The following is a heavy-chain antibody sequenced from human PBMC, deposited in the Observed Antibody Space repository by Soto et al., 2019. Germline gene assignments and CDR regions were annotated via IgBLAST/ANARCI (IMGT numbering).Heavy chain of an antibody. CDR2: IYYSGST. J-gene: IGHJ4*02. CDR3: ARPIAAAGIYFDY. D-gene: IGHD6-13*01. Sequence: SETLSLTCTVSGGSISSSSYYWGWIRQPPGKGLEWIGSIYYSGSTYYNPSLKSRVTISVDTSKNQFSLKLSSVTAADTAVYYCARPIAAAGIYFDYWGQGTLVTVSS. V-gene: IGHV4-39*01. CDR1: GGSISSSSYY.